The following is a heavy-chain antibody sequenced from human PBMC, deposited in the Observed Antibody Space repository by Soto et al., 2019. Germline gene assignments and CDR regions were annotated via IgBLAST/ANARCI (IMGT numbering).Heavy chain of an antibody. V-gene: IGHV4-59*01. CDR1: GGSISSYY. J-gene: IGHJ6*02. Sequence: SETLSLTCTVSGGSISSYYWSWIRQPPGKGLEWIGYIYYSGSTNYNPSLKSRVTISVDTSKSQFSLKLSSVTAADTAVYYCARCTTVTKGYYYGMDVWGQGTTVTVSS. D-gene: IGHD4-17*01. CDR3: ARCTTVTKGYYYGMDV. CDR2: IYYSGST.